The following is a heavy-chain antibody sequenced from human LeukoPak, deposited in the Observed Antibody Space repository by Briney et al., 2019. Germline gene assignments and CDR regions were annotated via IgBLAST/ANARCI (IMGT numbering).Heavy chain of an antibody. D-gene: IGHD5-12*01. CDR3: ARGDGYAQRG. V-gene: IGHV3-74*01. J-gene: IGHJ4*02. CDR2: INSDGSST. Sequence: GRSLRLSCAASGFTFSSYWMHWVRQAPGKGLVWVSRINSDGSSTSYADSVKGRLTISRDNAKNTLYLQMNSLRVEDTAVYYCARGDGYAQRGWGQGTLVTVPS. CDR1: GFTFSSYW.